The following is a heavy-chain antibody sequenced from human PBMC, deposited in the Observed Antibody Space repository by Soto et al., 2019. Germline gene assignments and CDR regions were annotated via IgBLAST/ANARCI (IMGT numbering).Heavy chain of an antibody. V-gene: IGHV3-23*01. D-gene: IGHD3-22*01. CDR1: GFTFSSYA. CDR2: ISGSGGST. Sequence: GGSLRLSCAASGFTFSSYAMSWVRQAPGKGLEWVSAISGSGGSTYYADSVKGRFTISRDNSKNTLYLQMNSLRAEDTAVYYCAKEAADYYDSSGYYTDPHNWFDPWGQGTLVTVSS. J-gene: IGHJ5*02. CDR3: AKEAADYYDSSGYYTDPHNWFDP.